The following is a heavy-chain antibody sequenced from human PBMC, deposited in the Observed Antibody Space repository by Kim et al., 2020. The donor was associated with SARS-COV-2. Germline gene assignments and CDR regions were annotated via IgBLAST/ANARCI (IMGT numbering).Heavy chain of an antibody. V-gene: IGHV4-39*01. CDR3: ARQWRSSGWYEDY. Sequence: YNPSLKSRVTISVDTSKNQFSLKLSSVTAADTAVYYCARQWRSSGWYEDYWGQGTLVTASS. D-gene: IGHD6-19*01. J-gene: IGHJ4*02.